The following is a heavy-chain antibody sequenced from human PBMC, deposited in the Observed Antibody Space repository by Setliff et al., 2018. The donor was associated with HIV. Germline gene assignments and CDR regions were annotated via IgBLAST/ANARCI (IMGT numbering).Heavy chain of an antibody. CDR2: MSPNSGDT. V-gene: IGHV1-8*01. CDR1: GHTFSNYD. J-gene: IGHJ6*04. D-gene: IGHD3-10*01. Sequence: ASVKVSCKASGHTFSNYDVIWVRRATGQGLEWMGWMSPNSGDTGYAQKFQGRVIMTRDTSISTAYMELGSLTSADTAVYYCASGKRVRGVIITGGLDVWGKGTTVTVSS. CDR3: ASGKRVRGVIITGGLDV.